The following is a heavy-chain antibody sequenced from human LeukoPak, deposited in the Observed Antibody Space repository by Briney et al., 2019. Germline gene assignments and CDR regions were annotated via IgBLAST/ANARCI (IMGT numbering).Heavy chain of an antibody. D-gene: IGHD6-13*01. CDR3: ARTGYSRPYYYYYGMDV. CDR1: GGSISSYY. CDR2: IYYSGST. J-gene: IGHJ6*02. Sequence: SETLSLTCTVSGGSISSYYWSWIRQPSGKGLEWIGYIYYSGSTNYNPSLKSRVTISVDTSKNQFSLKLSSVTAADTAVYYCARTGYSRPYYYYYGMDVWGQGTTVTVSS. V-gene: IGHV4-59*01.